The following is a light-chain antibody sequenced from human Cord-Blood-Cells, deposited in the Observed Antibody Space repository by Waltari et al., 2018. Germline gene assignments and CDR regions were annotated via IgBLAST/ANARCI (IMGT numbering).Light chain of an antibody. CDR1: SSDVGSYNL. V-gene: IGLV2-23*01. J-gene: IGLJ3*02. CDR3: CSYAGSSTSWV. Sequence: SALTQPASVSGSPGQSITIPCTGTSSDVGSYNLVSWYQQHPGKAPKLMIYEGSKRPSVVSNRFSGSKSGNTASLTSSGLQAEDEADYYCCSYAGSSTSWVFGGGTKLTVL. CDR2: EGS.